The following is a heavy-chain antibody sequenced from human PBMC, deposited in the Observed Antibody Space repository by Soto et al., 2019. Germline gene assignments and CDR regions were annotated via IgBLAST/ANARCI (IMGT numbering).Heavy chain of an antibody. J-gene: IGHJ4*02. CDR1: RFSFSTYA. CDR2: ISGSGETT. V-gene: IGHV3-23*01. CDR3: ARDIGAVAAFDY. D-gene: IGHD6-19*01. Sequence: PGGSLRLSCAASRFSFSTYAMTWVRQAPGKGLEWVSGISGSGETTYYADSVEGRFTISRDNSKNTLYLQMNSLRAEDTAVYYCARDIGAVAAFDYWGQGTLVTVSS.